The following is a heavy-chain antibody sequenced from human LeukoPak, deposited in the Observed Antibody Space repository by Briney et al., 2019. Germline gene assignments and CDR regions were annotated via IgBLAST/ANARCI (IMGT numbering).Heavy chain of an antibody. J-gene: IGHJ5*02. D-gene: IGHD2-2*01. CDR1: GYTFTSYG. V-gene: IGHV1-69*13. CDR2: IIPIFGTA. Sequence: SVNVSCKASGYTFTSYGISWVRQAPGQGLEWMGGIIPIFGTANYAQKFQGRVTITADESTSTAYMELSSLRSEDTAVYYCARDACSSRICSAGGNWFDPWGQGTLVTVSS. CDR3: ARDACSSRICSAGGNWFDP.